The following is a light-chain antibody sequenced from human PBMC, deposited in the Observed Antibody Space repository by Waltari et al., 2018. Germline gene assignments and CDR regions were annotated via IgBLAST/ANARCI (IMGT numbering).Light chain of an antibody. J-gene: IGLJ2*01. CDR1: NIGSKS. Sequence: SYVLTQPPSVSVAPGKTARITCGGNNIGSKSVHWYQQKPGQAPVLVIDYDSDRPSGIPEGFVGPNSGNTATLTISRVEAGDEADYYCQVWDSSSDHHVVFGGGTKLTVL. CDR2: YDS. CDR3: QVWDSSSDHHVV. V-gene: IGLV3-21*04.